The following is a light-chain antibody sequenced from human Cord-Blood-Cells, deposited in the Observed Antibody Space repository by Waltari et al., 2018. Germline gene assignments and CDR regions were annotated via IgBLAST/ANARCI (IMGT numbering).Light chain of an antibody. Sequence: QSALTQPASVSGSPGQSITISCTGTSSDVGSYNLVSWYQQHPGKAPKLMSYEVSKRPSGVSNRFSGSKSGKTASLTISGLQAEDEADYYCCSYAGSSTWVFVVGTKLTVL. CDR3: CSYAGSSTWV. CDR2: EVS. CDR1: SSDVGSYNL. J-gene: IGLJ3*02. V-gene: IGLV2-23*02.